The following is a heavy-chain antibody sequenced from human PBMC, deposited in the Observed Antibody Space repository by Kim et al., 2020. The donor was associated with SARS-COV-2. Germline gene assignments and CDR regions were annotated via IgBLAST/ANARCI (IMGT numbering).Heavy chain of an antibody. J-gene: IGHJ4*02. V-gene: IGHV3-11*06. CDR3: ARAPIAARQVWAGEDY. D-gene: IGHD6-6*01. Sequence: SVKGRCTISRDNAKNSLYLQMNSLRAEDTAVYDCARAPIAARQVWAGEDYWGQGTLVTVSS.